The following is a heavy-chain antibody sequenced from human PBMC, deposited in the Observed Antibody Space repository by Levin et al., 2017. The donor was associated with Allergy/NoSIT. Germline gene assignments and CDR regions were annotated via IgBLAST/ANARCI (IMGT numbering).Heavy chain of an antibody. D-gene: IGHD3-22*01. Sequence: SETLSLTCAVSGGSISGSNWWSWVRQSPGKGLEWIGEIDQSGTTNYNSSLKSRVTMSVHKSQNQFSLNLKSVTAADTAVYYCARDRGDCDSGGYYVDSWGQGILVIVSS. V-gene: IGHV4-4*02. CDR3: ARDRGDCDSGGYYVDS. CDR1: GGSISGSNW. J-gene: IGHJ4*02. CDR2: IDQSGTT.